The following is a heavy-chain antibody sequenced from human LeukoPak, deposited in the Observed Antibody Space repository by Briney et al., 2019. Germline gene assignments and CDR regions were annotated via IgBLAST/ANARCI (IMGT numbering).Heavy chain of an antibody. J-gene: IGHJ4*02. CDR2: ISYDGSNE. V-gene: IGHV3-30*04. D-gene: IGHD3-22*01. CDR3: ARGFHRYSYDSGPYAVY. CDR1: GFTFSSYV. Sequence: PGGSLRLPCAASGFTFSSYVMHWVRQAPGKGLEWVAIISYDGSNEYYADSVKGRFTISRDNAKNSLYLQMNSLRAEDTAVFYCARGFHRYSYDSGPYAVYWGQGTLVTVSS.